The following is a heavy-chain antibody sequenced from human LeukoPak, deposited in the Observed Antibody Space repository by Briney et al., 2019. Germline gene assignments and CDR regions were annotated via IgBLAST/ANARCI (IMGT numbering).Heavy chain of an antibody. CDR2: IKTKDDGGTI. D-gene: IGHD2-2*01. J-gene: IGHJ6*03. CDR3: STLRYCSRIPCRSRNFIDL. Sequence: PGGTLRLSCAGSGFTFSNAWMTWVRQPPGKGLEWVGCIKTKDDGGTIDYAAPVEGRFPIPRDDSKSTLYLQMNSLKTEDTAVYYCSTLRYCSRIPCRSRNFIDLWGKGTTVTVSS. CDR1: GFTFSNAW. V-gene: IGHV3-15*01.